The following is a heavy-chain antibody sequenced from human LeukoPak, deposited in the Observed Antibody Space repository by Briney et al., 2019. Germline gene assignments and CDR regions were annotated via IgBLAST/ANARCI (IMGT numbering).Heavy chain of an antibody. CDR2: ISAYNGKT. Sequence: ASVKVSCKASGYTFTSYGISWVRQAPGQGREGMGWISAYNGKTNYAQKLQGRVTMTTDTSTSTAYMELRSLRSDDTAVYHCARVSSSWSRRRLPSPFDYWGQGPLVTVSS. CDR1: GYTFTSYG. V-gene: IGHV1-18*04. J-gene: IGHJ4*02. D-gene: IGHD6-13*01. CDR3: ARVSSSWSRRRLPSPFDY.